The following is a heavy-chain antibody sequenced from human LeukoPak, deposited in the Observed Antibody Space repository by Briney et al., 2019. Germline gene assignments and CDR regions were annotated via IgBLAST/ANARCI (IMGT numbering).Heavy chain of an antibody. CDR1: GFTFSSYS. J-gene: IGHJ4*02. D-gene: IGHD1-1*01. V-gene: IGHV3-21*01. CDR3: ARADWNDVRGD. CDR2: ISSSSSYI. Sequence: PGGSLRLSCAASGFTFSSYSMNWVRQAPGRGLEWVSSISSSSSYIYYADSVKGRFTISRDNAKNSLYLQMNSLRAEDTAVYYCARADWNDVRGDWGQGTLVTVSS.